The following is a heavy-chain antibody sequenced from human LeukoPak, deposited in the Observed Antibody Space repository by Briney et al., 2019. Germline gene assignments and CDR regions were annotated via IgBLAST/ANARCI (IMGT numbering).Heavy chain of an antibody. CDR1: GFTFSSYS. V-gene: IGHV3-21*01. CDR3: ARDGQQGNYFDY. CDR2: ISSSSSYI. J-gene: IGHJ4*02. D-gene: IGHD2-2*01. Sequence: GGSLRLSCAASGFTFSSYSMNWVRQAPGKGLEWVSSISSSSSYIYCADSVKGRFTISRDNVKNSLYLQMNSLRAEDTAVYYCARDGQQGNYFDYWGQGTLVTVSS.